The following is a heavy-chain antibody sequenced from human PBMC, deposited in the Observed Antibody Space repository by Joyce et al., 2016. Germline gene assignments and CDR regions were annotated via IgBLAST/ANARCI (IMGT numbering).Heavy chain of an antibody. Sequence: QVQLVQSGAEVQKPGASVKVSCKASGYTFTSHGITWVREAPGQGLEWRGWIIAYNGNTNYAQKIHGRVTMTTDTATSTVYMELRSLTSDDTAVYYCARGTHITMIVVVIDAFDIWGKGTMVTVSS. CDR1: GYTFTSHG. J-gene: IGHJ3*02. V-gene: IGHV1-18*01. CDR2: IIAYNGNT. D-gene: IGHD3-22*01. CDR3: ARGTHITMIVVVIDAFDI.